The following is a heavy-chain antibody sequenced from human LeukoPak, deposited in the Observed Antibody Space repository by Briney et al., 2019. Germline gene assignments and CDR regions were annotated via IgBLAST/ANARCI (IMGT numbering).Heavy chain of an antibody. CDR3: TTLYGGSLDY. Sequence: GGSLRLSCAASGFTFSSYWMYWVRQAPGKGLVWVSRIKTDGSSTSYADSVKGRFTISRDNAKNTLYLQMNSLRAEDTAVYYCTTLYGGSLDYWGQGTLVTVSS. V-gene: IGHV3-74*01. J-gene: IGHJ4*02. CDR1: GFTFSSYW. CDR2: IKTDGSST. D-gene: IGHD5-12*01.